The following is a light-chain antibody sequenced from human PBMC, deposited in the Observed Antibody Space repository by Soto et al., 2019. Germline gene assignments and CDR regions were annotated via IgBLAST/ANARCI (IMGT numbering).Light chain of an antibody. J-gene: IGKJ2*01. V-gene: IGKV3-20*01. Sequence: EVVLTQSPGTLSLSPGERATLSCRASQSVSSNYLAWYQQKPGQAPRLLIFGSSDRATGIPDRFSGSGSGTDFTLTISRLEPEDFAMYYCQQYGSSPPYTFGLGTKLEIK. CDR2: GSS. CDR3: QQYGSSPPYT. CDR1: QSVSSNY.